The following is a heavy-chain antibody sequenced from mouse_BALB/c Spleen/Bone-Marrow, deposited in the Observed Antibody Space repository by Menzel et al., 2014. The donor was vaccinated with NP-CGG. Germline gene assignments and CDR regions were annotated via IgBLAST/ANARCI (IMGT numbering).Heavy chain of an antibody. D-gene: IGHD2-4*01. V-gene: IGHV5-12*01. CDR1: GFTFSDYY. CDR3: ARHNYDETWFAY. Sequence: EVKLVESGGGLVQPGGSLKLSCAPSGFTFSDYYMCWVRQTPERRLEWVAYISNGGGSTYYPDTVKGRFTISRDNAKNTLYLQMSRLKSEDTAMYYCARHNYDETWFAYRGQGTLVTVSA. J-gene: IGHJ3*01. CDR2: ISNGGGST.